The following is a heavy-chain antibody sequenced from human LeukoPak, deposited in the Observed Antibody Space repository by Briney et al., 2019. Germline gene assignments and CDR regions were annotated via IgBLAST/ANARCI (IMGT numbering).Heavy chain of an antibody. CDR1: GITLSNYG. D-gene: IGHD3-10*01. CDR3: AKRGVVIRVLLVGFHKEAYYFDS. CDR2: ISDSGGSK. V-gene: IGHV3-23*01. J-gene: IGHJ4*02. Sequence: GGSLRLSRAVSGITLSNYGMSWVRQAPGKGLEWVAGISDSGGSKKYPDSVKGRFTISRDNPKNTLYLQMSSLRAEDTAVYFCAKRGVVIRVLLVGFHKEAYYFDSWGQGALVTVSS.